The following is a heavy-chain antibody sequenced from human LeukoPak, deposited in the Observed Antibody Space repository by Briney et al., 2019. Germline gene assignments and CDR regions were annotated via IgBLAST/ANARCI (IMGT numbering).Heavy chain of an antibody. D-gene: IGHD4-17*01. Sequence: GGSLRLSCAASGFTFSSYSMNWVRQAPGKGLEWVSYISSSSSTIYYADSVKGRFTISRDNAKNSLYLQMNSLNTEDTAVYYCTTSIMTTVTRGAFDIWGQGTMVTVSS. V-gene: IGHV3-48*04. CDR3: TTSIMTTVTRGAFDI. CDR1: GFTFSSYS. CDR2: ISSSSSTI. J-gene: IGHJ3*02.